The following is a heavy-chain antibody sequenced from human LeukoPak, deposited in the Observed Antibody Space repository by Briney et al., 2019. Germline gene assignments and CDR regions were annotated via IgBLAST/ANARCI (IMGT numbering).Heavy chain of an antibody. CDR1: GGSFSGYY. CDR2: INHSGST. J-gene: IGHJ5*02. CDR3: ARRLRYFDWLRLDNWFDP. Sequence: KPSETLSLTCAVYGGSFSGYYWSWIRQPPGKGLEWIGEINHSGSTNYNPSLKSRVTISVDTSKNQFSLKLSSVTAADTAVYYCARRLRYFDWLRLDNWFDPWGQGTLVTVSS. V-gene: IGHV4-34*01. D-gene: IGHD3-9*01.